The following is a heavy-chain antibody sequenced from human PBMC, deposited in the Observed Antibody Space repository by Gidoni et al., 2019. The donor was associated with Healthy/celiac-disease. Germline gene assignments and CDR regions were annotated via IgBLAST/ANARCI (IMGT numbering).Heavy chain of an antibody. CDR1: GYSISSGYY. D-gene: IGHD6-19*01. CDR3: ARGYSSGWRFDP. Sequence: QVQLQESGPGLVKPSETLSLTCAVSGYSISSGYYWGWIRQPPGKGLEWIGSIYHSGSTYYNPSLKSRVTISVDTSKNQFSLKLSSVTAADTAVYYCARGYSSGWRFDPWGQGTLVTVSS. CDR2: IYHSGST. J-gene: IGHJ5*02. V-gene: IGHV4-38-2*01.